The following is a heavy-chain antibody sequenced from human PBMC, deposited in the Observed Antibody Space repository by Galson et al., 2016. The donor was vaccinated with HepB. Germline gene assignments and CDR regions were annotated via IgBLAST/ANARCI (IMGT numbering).Heavy chain of an antibody. CDR3: ARAPALAEKLDY. D-gene: IGHD1-1*01. CDR2: THSDATSE. Sequence: SLRLSCAASGFIFRAYAMHWVRQAPGKGLEWVAVTHSDATSEYYPDSVKGRFTISRDNSKNTLFLQMHGLSGEDTAIYYCARAPALAEKLDYWGPGSLVIVSS. J-gene: IGHJ4*02. V-gene: IGHV3-30*04. CDR1: GFIFRAYA.